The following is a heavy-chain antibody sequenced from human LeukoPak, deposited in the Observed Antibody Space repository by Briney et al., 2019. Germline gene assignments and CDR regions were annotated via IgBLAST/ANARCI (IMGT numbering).Heavy chain of an antibody. J-gene: IGHJ4*02. D-gene: IGHD1-1*01. Sequence: GGSLRLSCATSGFTFSSYAMSWVRQAPGRGLEWVSGISGSGGSTYYADSVKGRFTISRDISKNTLYLQMDSLRAEDTAVYYCAKDRLPGTPYYFDYWGQGTLVTVSS. CDR1: GFTFSSYA. V-gene: IGHV3-23*01. CDR3: AKDRLPGTPYYFDY. CDR2: ISGSGGST.